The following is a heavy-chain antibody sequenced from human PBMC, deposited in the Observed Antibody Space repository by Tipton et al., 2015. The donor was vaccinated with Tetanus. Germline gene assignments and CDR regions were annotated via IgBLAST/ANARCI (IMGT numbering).Heavy chain of an antibody. CDR3: ARLTGHSMDVVDYYYFGMDV. CDR1: GGSMNSYY. J-gene: IGHJ6*02. V-gene: IGHV4-59*01. Sequence: GLVKPSETLSLICTVSGGSMNSYYWSWIRQPPGKGLVWIGYIYYTGSTNYNPSLKSGVTISLDTSKNQFSLKLTSVSAADTAVYYCARLTGHSMDVVDYYYFGMDVWGQGTKVTVSS. D-gene: IGHD2-21*01. CDR2: IYYTGST.